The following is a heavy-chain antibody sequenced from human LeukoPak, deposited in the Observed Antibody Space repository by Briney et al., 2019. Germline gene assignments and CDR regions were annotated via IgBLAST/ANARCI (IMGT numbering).Heavy chain of an antibody. CDR3: ARTSAAGALGTFDI. V-gene: IGHV4-59*01. CDR1: GGSISSYY. CDR2: VYYSGST. J-gene: IGHJ3*02. D-gene: IGHD6-13*01. Sequence: SETLSLTCTVSGGSISSYYWSWIRQPPGKGLEWIGYVYYSGSTNYNPSLKSRVTISVDTSKNQFSLKLSSVTAADTAVYYCARTSAAGALGTFDIWGQGTMVTVSS.